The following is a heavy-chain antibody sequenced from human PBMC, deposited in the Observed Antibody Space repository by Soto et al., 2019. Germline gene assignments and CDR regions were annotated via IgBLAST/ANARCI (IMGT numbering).Heavy chain of an antibody. D-gene: IGHD2-8*01. CDR3: ARYCTNGVCYKALDY. J-gene: IGHJ4*02. V-gene: IGHV1-69*13. Sequence: GASVKVSCKASGGTFSSYAISCVRQAPGQGLEWMGGIIPIFGTANYAQKFQGRVTITADESTSTAYMELSSLRSEDTAVYYCARYCTNGVCYKALDYWGQGTLVTVSS. CDR1: GGTFSSYA. CDR2: IIPIFGTA.